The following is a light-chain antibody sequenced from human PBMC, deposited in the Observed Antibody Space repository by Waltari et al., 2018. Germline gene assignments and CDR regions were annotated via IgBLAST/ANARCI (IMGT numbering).Light chain of an antibody. CDR3: SSYAGSNTGL. CDR1: SSDIGGYNY. J-gene: IGLJ2*01. V-gene: IGLV2-11*01. CDR2: DVN. Sequence: QAALTQPPSVSGSPGQSVTISCTGTSSDIGGYNYVSWYQQYPGKAPKLMIYDVNKRPSGVSDRFSGSKSGNTASLTISGLQAEDEADYYCSSYAGSNTGLFGGGTRLTVL.